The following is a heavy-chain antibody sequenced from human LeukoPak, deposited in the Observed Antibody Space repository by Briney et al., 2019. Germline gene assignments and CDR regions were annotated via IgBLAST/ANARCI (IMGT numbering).Heavy chain of an antibody. Sequence: GGSLRLSCAVSGFPFSIYEMNWVRQAPGKGLEWVPNIGSSGTTIYYADSVRGRFSISRDNAKSSLYLQMNSLRVEDTAVYYCALLAVASDFDYWGQGALVTVSS. CDR1: GFPFSIYE. J-gene: IGHJ4*02. V-gene: IGHV3-48*03. D-gene: IGHD6-19*01. CDR2: IGSSGTTI. CDR3: ALLAVASDFDY.